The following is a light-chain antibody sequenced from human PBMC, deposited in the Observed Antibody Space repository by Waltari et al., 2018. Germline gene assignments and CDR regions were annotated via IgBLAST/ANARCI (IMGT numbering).Light chain of an antibody. V-gene: IGLV2-11*01. CDR1: SSDVGGYHY. Sequence: QSALTQPRSVSGSPGQSVTIPCTGTSSDVGGYHYVFWYQQHPGKAPKLMIYDVSKRPSGVPDRFSGSKSGNTASLTISGLQAEDEADYYCCSYAGSYTWVFGGGTKLTVL. CDR3: CSYAGSYTWV. CDR2: DVS. J-gene: IGLJ3*02.